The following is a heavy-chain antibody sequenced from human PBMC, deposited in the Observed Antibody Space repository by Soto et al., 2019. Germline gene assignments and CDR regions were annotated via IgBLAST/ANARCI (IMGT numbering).Heavy chain of an antibody. D-gene: IGHD6-19*01. CDR3: AKDGHSSGCFDY. CDR2: ITGGGHSA. CDR1: GFTFTSYA. J-gene: IGHJ4*02. Sequence: AGGSLRLSCAASGFTFTSYAMSWVRQAPGKGLEWVSAITGGGHSAYYADSVKGRFTISGDNSKNTLYLQMNSLRAEDTAVYYCAKDGHSSGCFDYWGQGALVTVSS. V-gene: IGHV3-23*01.